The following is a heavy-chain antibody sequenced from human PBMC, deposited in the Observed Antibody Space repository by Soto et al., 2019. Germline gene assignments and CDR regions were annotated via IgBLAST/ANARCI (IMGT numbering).Heavy chain of an antibody. CDR2: INHSGIT. CDR1: GGSFSGYY. V-gene: IGHV4-34*01. J-gene: IGHJ4*02. D-gene: IGHD2-2*01. CDR3: ARGWNNIVVLTAKTDFDY. Sequence: SETLSLTGAVYGGSFSGYYCSWIRQPPWKGLEWIGEINHSGITNYNPSLKSRVTISVDTSKNQFSLKLSSVTAADTAVYYCARGWNNIVVLTAKTDFDYWGQGTLVTVSS.